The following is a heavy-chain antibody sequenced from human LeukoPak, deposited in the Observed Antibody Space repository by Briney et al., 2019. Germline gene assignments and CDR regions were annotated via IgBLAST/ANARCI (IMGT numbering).Heavy chain of an antibody. CDR2: IYYSGST. CDR1: GGSIRSSSYY. CDR3: ARNSTYYYDRSTYSYFDD. V-gene: IGHV4-39*01. Sequence: PSETLSLTCTVSGGSIRSSSYYWGWLRQPPGKGLEWIGSIYYSGSTHYNPSLKTRVTISVDTSKNQLSLKLSSVTAADTAMYYCARNSTYYYDRSTYSYFDDWGQGTLVTVSS. J-gene: IGHJ4*02. D-gene: IGHD3-22*01.